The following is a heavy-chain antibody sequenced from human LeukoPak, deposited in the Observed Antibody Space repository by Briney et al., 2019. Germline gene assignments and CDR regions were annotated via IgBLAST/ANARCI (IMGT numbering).Heavy chain of an antibody. CDR1: GGSISNYY. D-gene: IGHD2-2*03. CDR3: ARVDRTMDV. Sequence: PSETLSLTCTVSGGSISNYYWSWIRQSAGKGLEWIGRIYTTGSTNYNPSLKSRVTMSVDTSKKQFFLKVNFVTAADTALYYCARVDRTMDVWGKGTTVTVSS. CDR2: IYTTGST. V-gene: IGHV4-4*07. J-gene: IGHJ6*03.